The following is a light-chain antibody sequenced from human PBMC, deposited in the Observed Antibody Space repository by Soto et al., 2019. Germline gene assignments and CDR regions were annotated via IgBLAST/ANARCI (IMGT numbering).Light chain of an antibody. CDR3: QQYGSSGT. CDR2: GAS. CDR1: QSVSNNY. J-gene: IGKJ1*01. Sequence: VVLTQSPATLYLSPGERATLSCRASQSVSNNYLAWYQQKPGQAPRLLIYGASNRATGIPDRFSGSGSGTDFTLTISRLEPEDFAVYYCQQYGSSGTFGQGTKVDIK. V-gene: IGKV3-20*01.